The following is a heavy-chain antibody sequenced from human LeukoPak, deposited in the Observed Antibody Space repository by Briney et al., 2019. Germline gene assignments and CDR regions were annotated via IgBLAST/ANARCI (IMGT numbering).Heavy chain of an antibody. CDR1: GFTFSSYW. J-gene: IGHJ4*02. CDR3: ARDRGWGLRFLDY. D-gene: IGHD4-17*01. Sequence: PGGSLRLSCAASGFTFSSYWMTWVRQAPGKGLEWVANIKQDGSEKYYVDSVKGQFTISRDNARNSLYLQMDSLRAEDTAMYFCARDRGWGLRFLDYWGQGTLVTVSS. CDR2: IKQDGSEK. V-gene: IGHV3-7*01.